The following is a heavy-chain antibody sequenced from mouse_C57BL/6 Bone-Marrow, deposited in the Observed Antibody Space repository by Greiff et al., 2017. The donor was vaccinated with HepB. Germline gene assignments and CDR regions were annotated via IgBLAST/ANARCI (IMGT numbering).Heavy chain of an antibody. CDR3: ASYYDGSSYVDWFAY. V-gene: IGHV1-64*01. CDR1: GYTFTSYW. D-gene: IGHD1-1*01. CDR2: IHPNSGST. J-gene: IGHJ3*01. Sequence: QVQLQQPGAELVKPGASVKLSCKASGYTFTSYWMHWVKQRPGQGLEWIGMIHPNSGSTNYNEKFKSKATLTVDKSSSTAYMQLSSQTSDDSAVYYCASYYDGSSYVDWFAYWGQGTLVTVSA.